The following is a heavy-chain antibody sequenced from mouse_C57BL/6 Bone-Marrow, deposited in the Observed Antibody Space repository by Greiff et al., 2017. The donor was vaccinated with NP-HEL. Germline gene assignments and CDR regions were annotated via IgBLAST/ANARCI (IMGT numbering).Heavy chain of an antibody. J-gene: IGHJ1*03. Sequence: QVQLQQSGAELVRPGASVTLSCKASGYTFTDYEMHWVKQTPVHGLEWIGAIDPETGGTAYNQKFKGKAILTADKSSSTAYIELRSLTSDDSAVYYCTRPNWDWYFDVWGTGTTVTVSS. CDR3: TRPNWDWYFDV. CDR1: GYTFTDYE. V-gene: IGHV1-15*01. CDR2: IDPETGGT. D-gene: IGHD4-1*01.